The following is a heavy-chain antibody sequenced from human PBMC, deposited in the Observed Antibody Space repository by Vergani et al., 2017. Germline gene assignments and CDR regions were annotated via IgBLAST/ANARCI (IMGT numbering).Heavy chain of an antibody. CDR3: ARDLTGIRYDGFYMDV. J-gene: IGHJ6*03. D-gene: IGHD1-20*01. Sequence: EVLLVESGGGLVKPGGSLRLSCAASVLTFSNYSMNWVRQAPGKGLEWVSSIDSSSTYLYYADSLKGRFTISRDNAKNSLYLQMNSLRVEDTAVYFCARDLTGIRYDGFYMDVWGKGTTVTVSS. V-gene: IGHV3-21*01. CDR2: IDSSSTYL. CDR1: VLTFSNYS.